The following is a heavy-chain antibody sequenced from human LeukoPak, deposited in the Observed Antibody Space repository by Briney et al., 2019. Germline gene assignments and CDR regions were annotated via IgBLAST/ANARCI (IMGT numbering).Heavy chain of an antibody. J-gene: IGHJ4*02. V-gene: IGHV3-21*01. D-gene: IGHD3-10*01. CDR2: IDSTSTYM. CDR3: ARDTSGGNVITYFDY. CDR1: GITFSSAS. Sequence: PGGSLRLSCSASGITFSSASMNWVRQAPGKGLEWVSYIDSTSTYMLYADSVKGRFTISRDNAKNALYLQMNSLRAEDTAVYYCARDTSGGNVITYFDYWGQGTPVTVSS.